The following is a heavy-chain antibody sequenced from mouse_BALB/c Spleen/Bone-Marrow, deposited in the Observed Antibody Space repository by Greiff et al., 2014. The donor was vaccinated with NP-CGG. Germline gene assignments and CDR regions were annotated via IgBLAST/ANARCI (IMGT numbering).Heavy chain of an antibody. Sequence: VKLLQSGAELAKPGASVKMSCKASGYIFKDYLMHWVKQRPEQGLEWIGYINPNTGYTEYNQKFKDKATVTADKSSSTAYMQLNRLLSGVTADDSCANWGARWGLGFAYWGQGTLVTVSA. V-gene: IGHV1-7*01. D-gene: IGHD6-1*01. CDR3: ANWGARWGLGFAY. CDR1: GYIFKDYL. J-gene: IGHJ3*01. CDR2: INPNTGYT.